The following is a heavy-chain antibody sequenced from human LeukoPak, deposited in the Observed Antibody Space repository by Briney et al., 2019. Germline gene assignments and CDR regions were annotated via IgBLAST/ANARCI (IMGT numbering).Heavy chain of an antibody. J-gene: IGHJ4*02. CDR1: GGSISSFF. Sequence: SETLSLTCTVSGGSISSFFWSWVRPPPGEGTGWVGYIYYSGSTNYNPSLKSRVTISVDTSKNQFSLKLSSVTAADTAVYYCARDDYDILTGYHTFDYWGQGTLVTVSS. CDR2: IYYSGST. V-gene: IGHV4-59*01. CDR3: ARDDYDILTGYHTFDY. D-gene: IGHD3-9*01.